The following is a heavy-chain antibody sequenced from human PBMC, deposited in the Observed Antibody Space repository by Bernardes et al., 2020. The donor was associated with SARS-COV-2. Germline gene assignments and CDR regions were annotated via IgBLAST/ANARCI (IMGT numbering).Heavy chain of an antibody. Sequence: GGSLRLSCAASGFTFTKYDMSWVRQAPGKGLAWVSGISGSGNTTYYADSVKGRFTISRDNSKNTLFLQMDSLRAEDTAVYYCAKDDDRPLFGAPGFDSWGQGTLVTVSS. CDR2: ISGSGNTT. D-gene: IGHD3-3*01. V-gene: IGHV3-23*01. CDR3: AKDDDRPLFGAPGFDS. J-gene: IGHJ4*02. CDR1: GFTFTKYD.